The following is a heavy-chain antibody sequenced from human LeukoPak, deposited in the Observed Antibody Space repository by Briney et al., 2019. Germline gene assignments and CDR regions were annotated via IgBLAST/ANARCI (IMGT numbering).Heavy chain of an antibody. CDR1: GFLFRSFS. CDR3: ARDKIYCNGGTCYEHWFDP. D-gene: IGHD2-15*01. V-gene: IGHV3-23*01. CDR2: ISGAGHGT. J-gene: IGHJ5*02. Sequence: HPGGSLRLSCAASGFLFRSFSMSWVRQPPGKGLEWVAGISGAGHGTYYADSVRGRFTISRDNSNNTVFLQMNSLKVDDTAIYYCARDKIYCNGGTCYEHWFDPWGQGTLVTVSS.